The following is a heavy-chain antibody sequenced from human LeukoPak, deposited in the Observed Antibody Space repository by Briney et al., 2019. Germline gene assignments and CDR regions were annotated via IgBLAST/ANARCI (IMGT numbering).Heavy chain of an antibody. CDR2: IFGSGGSP. CDR1: GFTFGSHA. J-gene: IGHJ4*02. Sequence: GGSLRLSCEASGFTFGSHAMYWVRQAPGKGPEWVAGIFGSGGSPHYADPVKGRFTISRDNSRNTVYLQINSLRAEDTAVYYCGKTTVGYSSGQKPAWPVDYWGQGTLVTVSS. CDR3: GKTTVGYSSGQKPAWPVDY. V-gene: IGHV3-23*01. D-gene: IGHD5-18*01.